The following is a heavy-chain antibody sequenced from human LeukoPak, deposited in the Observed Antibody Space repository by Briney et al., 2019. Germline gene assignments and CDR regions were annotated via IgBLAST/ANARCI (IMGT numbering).Heavy chain of an antibody. CDR3: ATLRGSSSAVFDY. Sequence: SETLSLTCTVSGYPISSGYYWGWIRQPPGKGLEWIGSIYHSGSTYYSPSLNSRVTISVDTSKNQFSLNLRSVTAADTAVYYCATLRGSSSAVFDYWGQGTLVTVSS. J-gene: IGHJ4*02. CDR1: GYPISSGYY. CDR2: IYHSGST. V-gene: IGHV4-38-2*02. D-gene: IGHD2-2*01.